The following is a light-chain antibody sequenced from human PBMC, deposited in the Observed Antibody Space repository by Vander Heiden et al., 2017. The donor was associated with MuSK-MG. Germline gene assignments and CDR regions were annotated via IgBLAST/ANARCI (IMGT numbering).Light chain of an antibody. CDR3: LQYKSYPWT. V-gene: IGKV1-17*01. J-gene: IGKJ1*01. Sequence: DIQMTQSPSSLSASVGDRVTITCRASQGITNDLGWYQQKPGKAPKRLIFAASTLQTGVPSRFSGSGSGTEFTLTISSLQPEDFATYYCLQYKSYPWTFGQGTKVEIK. CDR1: QGITND. CDR2: AAS.